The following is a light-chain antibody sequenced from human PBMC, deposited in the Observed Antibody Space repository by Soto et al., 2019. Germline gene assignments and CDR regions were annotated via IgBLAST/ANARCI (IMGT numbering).Light chain of an antibody. CDR3: SSFTARSTLV. J-gene: IGLJ3*02. CDR2: EVR. CDR1: MRDVGAYNL. Sequence: QSVLTQPASVSGSAGQSITISCSGTMRDVGAYNLVSWYQQHPGTAPKLIIYEVRNRPSGSYSRFSGSRSGNTASLTISGFQSEDEGDYYCSSFTARSTLVFGGGTKVTVL. V-gene: IGLV2-14*01.